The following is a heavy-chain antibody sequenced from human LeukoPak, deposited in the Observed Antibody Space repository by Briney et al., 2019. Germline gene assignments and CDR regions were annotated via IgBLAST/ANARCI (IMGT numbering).Heavy chain of an antibody. CDR3: VRIPNGANFPNWFDP. Sequence: GGSLRLSCAASGFTVSSNYMSWVRQAPGKGLEWVSSISGNGNDMNYGDSVKGRFTISRDNTRNSLYLQMDSLRVEDTAIYYCVRIPNGANFPNWFDPWGQGTLVTVSS. CDR2: ISGNGNDM. J-gene: IGHJ5*02. D-gene: IGHD4/OR15-4a*01. V-gene: IGHV3-21*01. CDR1: GFTVSSNY.